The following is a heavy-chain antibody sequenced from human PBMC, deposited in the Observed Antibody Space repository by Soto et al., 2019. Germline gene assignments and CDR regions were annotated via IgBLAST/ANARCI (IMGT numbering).Heavy chain of an antibody. J-gene: IGHJ4*02. V-gene: IGHV1-8*01. D-gene: IGHD3-3*01. Sequence: QVQLVQSGAEVKKPGASVKVSCKASGYTFTSYDINWVRQATGQGLEWMGWMNPNSGNTGYAQKFQGRVTMTRNTPISTAYMELSSLRSEDTAVYYCARTYYDFWSGYPNPSYYFDYWGQGTLVTVSS. CDR3: ARTYYDFWSGYPNPSYYFDY. CDR1: GYTFTSYD. CDR2: MNPNSGNT.